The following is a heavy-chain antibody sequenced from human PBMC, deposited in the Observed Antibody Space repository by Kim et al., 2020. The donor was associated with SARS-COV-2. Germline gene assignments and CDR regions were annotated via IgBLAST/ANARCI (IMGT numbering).Heavy chain of an antibody. CDR1: GFTFSSYG. J-gene: IGHJ4*01. D-gene: IGHD6-13*01. CDR3: ARDPPFIAAAGPRFDY. Sequence: WGSLRLSCAASGFTFSSYGMHWVRQAPGKGLEWVAVISYDGSNKYYADSVKGRFTISRDNSKNTLYLQMNSLRAEDTAVYYCARDPPFIAAAGPRFDYWG. V-gene: IGHV3-33*05. CDR2: ISYDGSNK.